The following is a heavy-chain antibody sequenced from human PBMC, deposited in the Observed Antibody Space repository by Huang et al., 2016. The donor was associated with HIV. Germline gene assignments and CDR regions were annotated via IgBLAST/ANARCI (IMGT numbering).Heavy chain of an antibody. CDR1: GDSINSNTFF. Sequence: LQESGPGLVGPSETLSLTCAVSGDSINSNTFFWAWIRRPPGKAREGLGSIYCSGTTYYKPSLERRARIAVDASRNLIFLHLRAVTAADPGVYYCARTGVAVSDDPEYFQHWGQGALVT. CDR3: ARTGVAVSDDPEYFQH. V-gene: IGHV4-39*02. CDR2: IYCSGTT. D-gene: IGHD3-3*01. J-gene: IGHJ1*01.